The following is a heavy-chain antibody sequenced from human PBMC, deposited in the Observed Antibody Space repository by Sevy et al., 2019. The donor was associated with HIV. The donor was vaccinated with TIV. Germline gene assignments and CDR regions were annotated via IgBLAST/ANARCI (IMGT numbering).Heavy chain of an antibody. CDR2: ILYDSSNK. J-gene: IGHJ6*02. D-gene: IGHD6-6*01. V-gene: IGHV3-30*03. CDR1: GFPLSTYW. Sequence: GGSLRLSCTCSGFPLSTYWMHWVRQIPGKGLEWVAVILYDSSNKYYGDSVKGRFTISRDNSKNTLYLQMNSLRTDDTAVYYCARGLAALPGYYYGMDVWGQGTTVTVSS. CDR3: ARGLAALPGYYYGMDV.